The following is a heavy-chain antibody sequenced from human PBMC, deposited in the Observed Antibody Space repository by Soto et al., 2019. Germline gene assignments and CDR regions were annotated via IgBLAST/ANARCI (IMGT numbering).Heavy chain of an antibody. CDR1: GGSMSSGAYY. CDR3: ASSYSGYLAS. Sequence: SETLSLTCSVSGGSMSSGAYYWNWIRQHPVKGLEWIAYIYHTGNTYYNPSLRSRTTISVDTSENQFSLKLTSVTDADTAVYYCASSYSGYLASWGQGTLVTVSS. D-gene: IGHD3-22*01. CDR2: IYHTGNT. J-gene: IGHJ4*02. V-gene: IGHV4-31*03.